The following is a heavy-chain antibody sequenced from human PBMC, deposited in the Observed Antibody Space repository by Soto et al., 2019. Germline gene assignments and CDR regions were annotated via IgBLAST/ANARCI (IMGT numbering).Heavy chain of an antibody. D-gene: IGHD6-19*01. CDR1: GYTFTSYY. V-gene: IGHV1-46*03. J-gene: IGHJ2*01. Sequence: QVQLVQSGAEVKKPGASVKVSCKASGYTFTSYYMHWVRQAPGQGLEWMGIINPSGGSTSYAQKFQGRVTMTRATSTRTVYMELSSLRSEDTAVYYCARDIKGIAVAAIHWYFDLWGRGPLVTVSS. CDR3: ARDIKGIAVAAIHWYFDL. CDR2: INPSGGST.